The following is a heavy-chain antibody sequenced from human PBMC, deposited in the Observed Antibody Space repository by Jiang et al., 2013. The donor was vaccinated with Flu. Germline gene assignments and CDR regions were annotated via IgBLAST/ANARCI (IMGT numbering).Heavy chain of an antibody. CDR3: ARDQVYNSGFDY. Sequence: SQTLSLTCAISGDSVSSNSAIWNWIRQSPSRGLEWLGRTYYRSKWYNDYAISVKSRLTINPDTSKSQFSLQLNSVTPEDTAVYYCARDQVYNSGFDYWGQGTLVTVSS. D-gene: IGHD6-19*01. CDR1: GDSVSSNSAI. CDR2: TYYRSKWYN. J-gene: IGHJ4*02. V-gene: IGHV6-1*01.